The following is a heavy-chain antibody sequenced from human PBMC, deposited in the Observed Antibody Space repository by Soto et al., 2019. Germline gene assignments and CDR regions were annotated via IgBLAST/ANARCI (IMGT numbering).Heavy chain of an antibody. CDR3: ARDLAKGGGSAGFDY. CDR2: INAKSGGT. J-gene: IGHJ4*02. CDR1: GYTFTVYY. Sequence: QVQLVQSGAEVKKPGASVNVSCKASGYTFTVYYMHWVRQAPGQGLGWMGWINAKSGGTMYPQKFQGRVTMTWDTSISTAYMALTRLRSDDTAVYYCARDLAKGGGSAGFDYWGQGTLVTVSS. V-gene: IGHV1-2*02. D-gene: IGHD1-26*01.